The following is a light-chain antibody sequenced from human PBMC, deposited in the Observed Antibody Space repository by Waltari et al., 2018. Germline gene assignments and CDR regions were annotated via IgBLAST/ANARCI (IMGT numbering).Light chain of an antibody. V-gene: IGLV1-40*01. CDR2: PHS. CDR1: SSNIGAGYD. J-gene: IGLJ2*01. CDR3: QSYDTGLSGI. Sequence: QSVLTQPPSVSGAPGQRVTLSCTGSSSNIGAGYDVHWYQHLPRTAPKLLIYPHSNGPAGGPDLYAGAKAGTSASLAITGLQAEDEADYYCQSYDTGLSGIFGGGTKLTVL.